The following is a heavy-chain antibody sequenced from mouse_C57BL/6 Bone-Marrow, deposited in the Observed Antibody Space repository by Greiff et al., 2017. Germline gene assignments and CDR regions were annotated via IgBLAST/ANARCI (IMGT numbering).Heavy chain of an antibody. CDR2: IDPENGDT. V-gene: IGHV14-4*01. D-gene: IGHD2-3*01. CDR1: GFNIKDDY. CDR3: TISYDGYPHWYFDV. J-gene: IGHJ1*03. Sequence: EVKLMESGAELVRPGASVKLSCTASGFNIKDDYMHWVKQRPEQGLEWIGWIDPENGDTEYASKFQGKATITADTSSNTAYLQLSSLTSEDTAVYYCTISYDGYPHWYFDVWGTGTTVTVSS.